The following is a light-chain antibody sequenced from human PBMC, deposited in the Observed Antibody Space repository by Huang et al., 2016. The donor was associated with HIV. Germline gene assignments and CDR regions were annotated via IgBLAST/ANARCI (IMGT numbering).Light chain of an antibody. CDR2: DAS. V-gene: IGKV3-11*01. J-gene: IGKJ2*01. CDR1: QSVSSY. CDR3: QQRT. Sequence: EIVLTQSPATLSLSPGERATLYCRASQSVSSYLAWYQQKPGQAPRLLIYDASNRATGITARFSGSGSGTDFTLTISSLEPEDFAVYYCQQRTFGQGTKLEIK.